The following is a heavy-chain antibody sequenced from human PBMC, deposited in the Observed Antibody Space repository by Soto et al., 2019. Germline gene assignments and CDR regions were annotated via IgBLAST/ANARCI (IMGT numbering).Heavy chain of an antibody. Sequence: ASLKVSWKASGYTFTAYYTPGVLKSPGQWLEWMGWINPNSGGTNYAQKFQGWVTMTRDTSISTAYMELSRLRSDDTAVYYCARDHNSSWYGGYDYWGQGTLVTVSS. J-gene: IGHJ4*02. D-gene: IGHD6-13*01. CDR3: ARDHNSSWYGGYDY. CDR2: INPNSGGT. CDR1: GYTFTAYY. V-gene: IGHV1-2*04.